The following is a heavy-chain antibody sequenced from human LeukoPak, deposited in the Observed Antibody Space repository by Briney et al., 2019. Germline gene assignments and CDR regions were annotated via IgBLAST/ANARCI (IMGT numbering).Heavy chain of an antibody. J-gene: IGHJ4*02. CDR3: AKATYYYDSSGLDY. CDR2: ISSSGSTT. Sequence: GGSLRLSCAASGFTFSDYYMSWIRQAPGKGLEWVSYISSSGSTTYYADSVKGRFTISRDNSKNTLYLQMNSLRAEDTAVYYCAKATYYYDSSGLDYWGQGTLVTVSS. V-gene: IGHV3-11*01. CDR1: GFTFSDYY. D-gene: IGHD3-22*01.